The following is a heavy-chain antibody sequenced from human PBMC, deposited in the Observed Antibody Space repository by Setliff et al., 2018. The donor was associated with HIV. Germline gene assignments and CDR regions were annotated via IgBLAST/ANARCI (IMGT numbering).Heavy chain of an antibody. CDR3: TRGLGAQWLGSGDMDDHQYMDV. J-gene: IGHJ6*04. V-gene: IGHV4-34*01. D-gene: IGHD6-19*01. Sequence: SETLSLTCAVYGGSFSGYYWNWIRQSPGKGLEWIGEINHSGSTNYNPSLKSRITISVDTSKNQFSLKLSSVTAADTAVYYCTRGLGAQWLGSGDMDDHQYMDVWAKGTTVTVSS. CDR1: GGSFSGYY. CDR2: INHSGST.